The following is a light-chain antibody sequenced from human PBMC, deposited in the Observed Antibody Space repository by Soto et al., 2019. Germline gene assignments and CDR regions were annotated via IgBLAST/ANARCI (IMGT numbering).Light chain of an antibody. CDR3: HQYNLGYT. CDR2: DAA. J-gene: IGKJ2*01. Sequence: IQMTQSPSTLSASVGDRVTITCRASQSINKWVAWFQQKSGRAPKLLIYDAATLQSGVPSRFSGTGSGTDFSLTILSLQPEDFATYYCHQYNLGYTFGQGTRLDIK. V-gene: IGKV1-5*01. CDR1: QSINKW.